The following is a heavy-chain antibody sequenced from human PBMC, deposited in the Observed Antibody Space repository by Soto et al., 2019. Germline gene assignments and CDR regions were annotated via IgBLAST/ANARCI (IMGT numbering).Heavy chain of an antibody. CDR3: AGFCPKDPGEEELDD. CDR1: GYTFTSYD. D-gene: IGHD4-17*01. CDR2: MNPNSGNT. V-gene: IGHV1-8*01. Sequence: ASVKVSCKASGYTFTSYDINWVRQATGQGLAWMGWMNPNSGNTGYAQKFQGRVTMTRNTSISTAYMELSSMRSEDTAVYSCAGFCPKDPGEEELDDSRQGTQVTVCS. J-gene: IGHJ4*02.